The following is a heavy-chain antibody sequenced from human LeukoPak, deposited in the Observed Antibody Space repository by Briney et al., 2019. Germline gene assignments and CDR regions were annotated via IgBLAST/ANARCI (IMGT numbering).Heavy chain of an antibody. V-gene: IGHV3-30*18. CDR1: GFIFSSYG. Sequence: PGGSLRLSCAASGFIFSSYGMHWVRQAPGKGPEWVAVISYDGGNKYYTDYVKGRFTISRDNSKNTLYLQMNSLRAEDTAVYYCAKNQVDYYGSGSYYYYGMDVWGQGTTVTVSS. D-gene: IGHD3-10*01. J-gene: IGHJ6*02. CDR2: ISYDGGNK. CDR3: AKNQVDYYGSGSYYYYGMDV.